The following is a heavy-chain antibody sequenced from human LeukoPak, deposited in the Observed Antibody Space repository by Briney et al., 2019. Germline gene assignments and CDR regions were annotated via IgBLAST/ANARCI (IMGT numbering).Heavy chain of an antibody. J-gene: IGHJ4*02. V-gene: IGHV1-58*02. CDR2: IVVGSGNT. D-gene: IGHD5-18*01. CDR1: VFTFTSSA. Sequence: SVNVSCKASVFTFTSSAMQWVRQARGQRLEWIGWIVVGSGNTNYAQKFQERVTITRDMSTSTAYMELSSLRSEDTAVYYCAARGYSYGYDDYWGQGTLVTVSS. CDR3: AARGYSYGYDDY.